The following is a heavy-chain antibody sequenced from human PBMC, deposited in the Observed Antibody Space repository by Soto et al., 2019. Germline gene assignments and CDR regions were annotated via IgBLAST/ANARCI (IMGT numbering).Heavy chain of an antibody. D-gene: IGHD2-21*02. Sequence: QVQLQESGPGLVKPSETLSLTCTVSGGSISNHYWSWIRQPPGKGLEWIGYIYYNGNTNYNPSLMSRVTMSVDTSKTQIALKLSSVTAADTAVYYCVRANWYSEYWGQGTLVTVSS. CDR1: GGSISNHY. J-gene: IGHJ4*02. CDR2: IYYNGNT. CDR3: VRANWYSEY. V-gene: IGHV4-59*11.